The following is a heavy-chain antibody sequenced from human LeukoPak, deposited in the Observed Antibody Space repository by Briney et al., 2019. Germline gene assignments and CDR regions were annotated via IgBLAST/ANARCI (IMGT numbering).Heavy chain of an antibody. CDR2: IYYSGST. CDR3: ARQQCLVMENAFDI. CDR1: GGSISSYY. D-gene: IGHD6-19*01. J-gene: IGHJ3*02. V-gene: IGHV4-59*08. Sequence: SETLSLTCTVSGGSISSYYWSWIRQPPGKGLEWVGYIYYSGSTNYNPPLKSRVTIAVDTSKNQCSLKLSAVTAASTAEYYGARQQCLVMENAFDIWGQGTMVTVSS.